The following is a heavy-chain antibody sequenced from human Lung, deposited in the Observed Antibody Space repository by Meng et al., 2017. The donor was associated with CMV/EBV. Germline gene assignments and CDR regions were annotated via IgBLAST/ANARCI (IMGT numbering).Heavy chain of an antibody. CDR3: ARDADSSSFSPESARGYYYFGMDV. D-gene: IGHD6-13*01. CDR1: GFTFSNYG. CDR2: ISYDGSNK. V-gene: IGHV3-30*19. Sequence: GESLKISCAASGFTFSNYGMHWVRQAPGKGLEWVAFISYDGSNKYYADSVKGRFTISRDNSKNTLYLQMNSLRAEDTAVYYCARDADSSSFSPESARGYYYFGMDVWXQGTXVTV. J-gene: IGHJ6*02.